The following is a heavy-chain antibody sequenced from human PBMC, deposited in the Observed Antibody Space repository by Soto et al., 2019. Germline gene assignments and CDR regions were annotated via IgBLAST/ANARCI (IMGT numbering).Heavy chain of an antibody. CDR3: AREASGYDF. CDR2: IIPVFGRP. D-gene: IGHD5-12*01. V-gene: IGHV1-69*13. Sequence: ASVKVSYKASGGTFSSFGISWVRQAPGQGLEWMGGIIPVFGRPNYAQRFRGRLTITADESTSTSYMELIDLTSEDTAVYYCAREASGYDFWGQGTQVTVSS. CDR1: GGTFSSFG. J-gene: IGHJ1*01.